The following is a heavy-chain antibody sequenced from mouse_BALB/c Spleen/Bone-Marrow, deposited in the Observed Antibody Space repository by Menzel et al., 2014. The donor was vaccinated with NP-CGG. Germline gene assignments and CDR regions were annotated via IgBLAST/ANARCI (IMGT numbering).Heavy chain of an antibody. CDR1: GYVFTNYL. CDR2: INAGSGGT. Sequence: QVQLQQSGAELVRPGTSVKVSCKASGYVFTNYLIEWVKQRPGQGLEWVGVINAGSGGTDYSEKFKGEATLTADKSSSTAYMQLSSLTSDDSAVYFCARYLYGKKTFDSWGPDTPLTVSS. J-gene: IGHJ2*01. CDR3: ARYLYGKKTFDS. D-gene: IGHD5-1*01. V-gene: IGHV1-54*01.